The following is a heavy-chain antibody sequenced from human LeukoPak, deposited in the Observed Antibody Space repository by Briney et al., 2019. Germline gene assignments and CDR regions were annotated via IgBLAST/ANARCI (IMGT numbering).Heavy chain of an antibody. D-gene: IGHD6-13*01. V-gene: IGHV3-33*06. Sequence: GGSLRLSCAVSGFTFSSYGMHWVRQAPGKGLEWVAVILSDGSKEFYTDSVKGRFTISRDNSKNTLYLQMNSLRAEDTAVYYCAKVSTWSKYYFDYWGQGTLVTVSS. CDR3: AKVSTWSKYYFDY. J-gene: IGHJ4*02. CDR2: ILSDGSKE. CDR1: GFTFSSYG.